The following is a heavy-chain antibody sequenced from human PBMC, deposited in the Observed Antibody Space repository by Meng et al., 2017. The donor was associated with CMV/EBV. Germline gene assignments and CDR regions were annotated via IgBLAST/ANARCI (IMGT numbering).Heavy chain of an antibody. D-gene: IGHD1-26*01. Sequence: GESLKISCAASGFTFSSYGMHWVRQAPGKGLEWVAFIRYDGSNKYYADSVKGRFTISRDNSKNTLYLQMNSLRAEDTAVYYCAKERGWELLGLFDYWGQGTLVTASS. J-gene: IGHJ4*02. CDR1: GFTFSSYG. V-gene: IGHV3-30*02. CDR2: IRYDGSNK. CDR3: AKERGWELLGLFDY.